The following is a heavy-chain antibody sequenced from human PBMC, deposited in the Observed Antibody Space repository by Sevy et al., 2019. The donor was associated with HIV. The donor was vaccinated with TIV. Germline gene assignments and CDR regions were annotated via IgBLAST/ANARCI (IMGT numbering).Heavy chain of an antibody. J-gene: IGHJ6*02. CDR3: AREGYSYGYAGMDV. CDR2: IYYSGTT. CDR1: GGSISSGDYY. Sequence: SETLSLTCTVSGGSISSGDYYWSWIRQPPGKGLEWIGYIYYSGTTYYNPSIKSRVTISVDTSKNQFSLKLSSVTAADTAVYYCAREGYSYGYAGMDVWGQGTTVTVSS. D-gene: IGHD5-18*01. V-gene: IGHV4-30-4*01.